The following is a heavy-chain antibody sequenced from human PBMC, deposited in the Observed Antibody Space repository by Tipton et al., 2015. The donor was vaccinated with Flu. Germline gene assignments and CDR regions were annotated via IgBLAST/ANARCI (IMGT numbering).Heavy chain of an antibody. V-gene: IGHV3-53*01. CDR3: ARGREARGGHYGMDV. CDR2: IYIGGST. J-gene: IGHJ6*02. CDR1: GFTVSSKY. Sequence: SLRLSCAASGFTVSSKYMSWVRQAPGKGLEWLSVIYIGGSTYYADSVKGRFTISRDKSKNTVYLQMNSLRAEDTAVYYCARGREARGGHYGMDVWGQGTTVTVSS. D-gene: IGHD3-10*01.